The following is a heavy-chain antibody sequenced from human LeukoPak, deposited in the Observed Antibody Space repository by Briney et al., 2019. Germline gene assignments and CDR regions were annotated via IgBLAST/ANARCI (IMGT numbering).Heavy chain of an antibody. CDR3: ARDRGEYSSSSDSGEFDY. CDR2: INPSGGSA. Sequence: ASVKVSCKASGYTFTSYYMHWVRQAPGQGLEWMGIINPSGGSASYAQKFQGRVTMTRDTSTSTVYTELNSLRSEDTAVYYCARDRGEYSSSSDSGEFDYWGQGTLVTVSS. J-gene: IGHJ4*02. CDR1: GYTFTSYY. D-gene: IGHD6-6*01. V-gene: IGHV1-46*01.